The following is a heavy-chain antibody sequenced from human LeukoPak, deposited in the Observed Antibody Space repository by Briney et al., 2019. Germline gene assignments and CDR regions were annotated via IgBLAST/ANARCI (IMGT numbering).Heavy chain of an antibody. Sequence: GASVKVSCKASGYPFTDYYIHWVRQAPGQGLEWMGWINPNSGGSSYAQKFRGRVTMTRDTSISTAYMELHRLRSDDTAVYYCATVSTSMDTLTFFDYWGQGTLVTVSS. CDR2: INPNSGGS. V-gene: IGHV1-2*02. J-gene: IGHJ4*02. CDR3: ATVSTSMDTLTFFDY. CDR1: GYPFTDYY. D-gene: IGHD5-18*01.